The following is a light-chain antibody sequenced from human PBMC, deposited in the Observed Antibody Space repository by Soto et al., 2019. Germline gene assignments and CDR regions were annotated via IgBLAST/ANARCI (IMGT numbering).Light chain of an antibody. CDR3: QQYGSSQT. J-gene: IGKJ1*01. CDR2: DSS. V-gene: IGKV3-20*01. CDR1: HSVSSNF. Sequence: EMVLTQSPATLSLSPGGRATLSCRASHSVSSNFLAWYQHKPGQAPRLLIYDSSSRATGIPDRFSGSGSGTDFTLSIIRLEPEDFAVYYCQQYGSSQTFGQGTKVDIK.